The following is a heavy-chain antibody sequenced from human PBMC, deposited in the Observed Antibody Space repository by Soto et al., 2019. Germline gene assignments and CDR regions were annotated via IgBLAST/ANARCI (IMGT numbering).Heavy chain of an antibody. V-gene: IGHV3-33*01. Sequence: QVQLVESGGGVVQPGRSLRLSCAASGFTFSSYGMHWVRQAPGKGLEWVAVIWYDGSNKYYADSVKGRFTISRDNSKNTLYLQMNSLRAEDTAVYYCARGNRRVLWCGDYGMDVWGQGTTVTVSS. CDR2: IWYDGSNK. D-gene: IGHD3-10*01. CDR1: GFTFSSYG. J-gene: IGHJ6*02. CDR3: ARGNRRVLWCGDYGMDV.